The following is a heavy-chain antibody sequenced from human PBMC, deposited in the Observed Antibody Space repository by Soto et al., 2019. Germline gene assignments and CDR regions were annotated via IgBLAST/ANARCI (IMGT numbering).Heavy chain of an antibody. Sequence: QVQLQESGPGLVKPSETLSLTCTVSGGSISTYFWSWIRQPAGGGLEWIGRIYITGTTNYNPSLKSRVPMSLDTSRNQFSLKLSSVTAADTAVYYCAREGGYFDSSGSGVYHYHGVDVWGQGTTVTVSS. CDR3: AREGGYFDSSGSGVYHYHGVDV. J-gene: IGHJ6*02. V-gene: IGHV4-4*07. CDR1: GGSISTYF. D-gene: IGHD3-22*01. CDR2: IYITGTT.